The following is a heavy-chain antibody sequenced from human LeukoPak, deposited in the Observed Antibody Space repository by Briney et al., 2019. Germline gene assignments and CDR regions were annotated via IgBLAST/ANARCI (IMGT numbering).Heavy chain of an antibody. CDR1: GFTFSSYA. V-gene: IGHV3-23*01. D-gene: IGHD3-22*01. Sequence: GGSLRLSCAASGFTFSSYAMSWVRRAPGEGGEWVTAISGSGVSTYDATSEKRRFTISRNNSKNTLYLQINRLRAEDTAVYYGAKYLIDYYDRSGYPDYWGQGTLVTVSS. J-gene: IGHJ4*02. CDR2: ISGSGVST. CDR3: AKYLIDYYDRSGYPDY.